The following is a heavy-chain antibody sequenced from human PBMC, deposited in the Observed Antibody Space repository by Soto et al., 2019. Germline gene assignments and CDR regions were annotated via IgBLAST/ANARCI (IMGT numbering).Heavy chain of an antibody. CDR3: AAHDFWSGLSAPFDY. V-gene: IGHV3-30*03. CDR1: GFTFNNYG. Sequence: QVHLVESGGGVVQPGRSLRLSCTASGFTFNNYGMHWVRQAPGKGLEWVAVTSYDANGNYYADSVTGRFTISRDNSKNTLFLQMNRLRIADTAVYYCAAHDFWSGLSAPFDYWGQGTRVIVSS. CDR2: TSYDANGN. J-gene: IGHJ4*02. D-gene: IGHD3-3*01.